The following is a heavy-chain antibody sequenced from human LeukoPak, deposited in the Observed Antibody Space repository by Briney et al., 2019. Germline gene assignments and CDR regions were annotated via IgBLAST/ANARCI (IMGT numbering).Heavy chain of an antibody. CDR3: ARGREYYYDSSGYYPFDY. D-gene: IGHD3-22*01. J-gene: IGHJ4*02. CDR1: GGSISSYY. Sequence: SETLSLTCTVSGGSISSYYWSWIRQPPGKGLEWIGYIYYSGSTNYNPSLKSRVTISVDTSKNQFSLKLSSVTAADTAVYYCARGREYYYDSSGYYPFDYWGQGTLVTVSS. V-gene: IGHV4-59*08. CDR2: IYYSGST.